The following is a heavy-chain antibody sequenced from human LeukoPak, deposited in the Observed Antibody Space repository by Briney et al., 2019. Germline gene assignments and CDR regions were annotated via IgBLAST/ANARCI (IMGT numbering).Heavy chain of an antibody. CDR2: IKQDGSEK. CDR3: ARGMRWLQYGFDY. CDR1: GFTFSNYW. V-gene: IGHV3-7*02. D-gene: IGHD5-24*01. J-gene: IGHJ4*02. Sequence: GGSLRLSCVASGFTFSNYWMTWVRQATGKGLEWVANIKQDGSEKYFVDSVRGRFTISRDNAKNSLYLQMNSLRAEDTAVYYCARGMRWLQYGFDYWGQGTLATVSS.